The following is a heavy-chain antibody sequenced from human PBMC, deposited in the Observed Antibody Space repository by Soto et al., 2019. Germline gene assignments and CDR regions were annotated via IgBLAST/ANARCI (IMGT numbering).Heavy chain of an antibody. CDR3: ARSSPYSSSSWYRNWFDP. CDR2: IDWDDDK. D-gene: IGHD6-13*01. V-gene: IGHV2-70*01. CDR1: GFSLSTSGMC. Sequence: SGPTLVNPTQTLTLTCTFSGFSLSTSGMCVSWIRQPPGKALELLALIDWDDDKYYSTSLKTRLTISKDNSKNQVVLTMTNMDPVDTATYYCARSSPYSSSSWYRNWFDPWGQGTLVTVSS. J-gene: IGHJ5*02.